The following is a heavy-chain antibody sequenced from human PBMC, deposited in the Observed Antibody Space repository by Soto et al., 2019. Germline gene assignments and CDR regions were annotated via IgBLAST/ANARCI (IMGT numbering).Heavy chain of an antibody. J-gene: IGHJ4*02. Sequence: QVQLQESGPGLVKPSGTLSLTCAVSGGSISSSNWWSWVRQPPGKGLEWIGEIYHSGSTNYNPSLSSRGTISVDESKYQCSLKLSSVTAADTAVYYCARGGPSYYYDSSGYFDYWGQGTLVTVSS. CDR1: GGSISSSNW. V-gene: IGHV4-4*02. CDR3: ARGGPSYYYDSSGYFDY. D-gene: IGHD3-22*01. CDR2: IYHSGST.